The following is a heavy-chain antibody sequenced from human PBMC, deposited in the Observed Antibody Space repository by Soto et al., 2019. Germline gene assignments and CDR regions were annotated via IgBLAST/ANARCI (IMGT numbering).Heavy chain of an antibody. D-gene: IGHD2-2*01. CDR3: AKGAQGYCSTTNCSSSHFYYGMDV. Sequence: GGSLRLSCAASGFTFSSYSVHCVRQAPGKGLEWVAVISYDGSNKSYADSVEGRFTISRDNSKNTLYLQMNSLRPEDTATYYCAKGAQGYCSTTNCSSSHFYYGMDVWGQGTTVTVSS. V-gene: IGHV3-30*18. J-gene: IGHJ6*02. CDR2: ISYDGSNK. CDR1: GFTFSSYS.